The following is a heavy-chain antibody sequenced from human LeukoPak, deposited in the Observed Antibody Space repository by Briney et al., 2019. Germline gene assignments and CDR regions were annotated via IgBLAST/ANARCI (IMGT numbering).Heavy chain of an antibody. V-gene: IGHV4-59*01. CDR1: GGSISSYY. CDR3: ASRGWSGSFPYYFDY. Sequence: PSETLSLTCTVSGGSISSYYWSWIRQPPGQGLEWIGYIYYSGSTNYNPSLKSRVTISVDTSKNQFSLKLSSVTAADTPVCYCASRGWSGSFPYYFDYWGQGTLVNVSS. CDR2: IYYSGST. D-gene: IGHD6-19*01. J-gene: IGHJ4*02.